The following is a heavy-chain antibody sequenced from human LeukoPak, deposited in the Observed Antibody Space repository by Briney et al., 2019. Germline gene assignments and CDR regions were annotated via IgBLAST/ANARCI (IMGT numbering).Heavy chain of an antibody. D-gene: IGHD6-13*01. CDR3: AKHSSSWHYFDY. V-gene: IGHV3-30-3*01. Sequence: GGSLRLSCAASGFTFNGYWMSWVRQAPGKGLEWVALISDDATNKYYADSVKGRFTISRDNSKNTLFLQMDSLRADDTAVYYCAKHSSSWHYFDYWGQGTLVTVSS. CDR2: ISDDATNK. CDR1: GFTFNGYW. J-gene: IGHJ4*02.